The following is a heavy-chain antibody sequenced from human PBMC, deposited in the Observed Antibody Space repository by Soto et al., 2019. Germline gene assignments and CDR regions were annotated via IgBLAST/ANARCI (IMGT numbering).Heavy chain of an antibody. V-gene: IGHV4-61*01. CDR2: IYYSGST. CDR1: AGSVNSGSYY. D-gene: IGHD1-26*01. CDR3: ARFGGATDYCYGMDA. J-gene: IGHJ6*02. Sequence: SETLSLTCTVSAGSVNSGSYYWSWIQQPPGKGLEWIGYIYYSGSTNYNPSLKSRVTISVDTSKNQFSLKLSSVTAADTAVYYCARFGGATDYCYGMDAWGQGTTVTVSS.